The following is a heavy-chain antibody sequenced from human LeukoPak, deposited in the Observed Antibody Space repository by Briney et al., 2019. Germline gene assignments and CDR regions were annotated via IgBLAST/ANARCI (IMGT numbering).Heavy chain of an antibody. V-gene: IGHV5-10-1*01. CDR2: IYPSESYT. CDR3: ATGASKVTTDFANY. J-gene: IGHJ4*02. Sequence: GQSLKISSKGSGSSFTTYWISWVRQMPGKGLGWMGRIYPSESYTSYSPSFEGHVTISVDKSLSTAFLQCNSLKASDSAMYYCATGASKVTTDFANYWGQGTKVAVSS. D-gene: IGHD4-17*01. CDR1: GSSFTTYW.